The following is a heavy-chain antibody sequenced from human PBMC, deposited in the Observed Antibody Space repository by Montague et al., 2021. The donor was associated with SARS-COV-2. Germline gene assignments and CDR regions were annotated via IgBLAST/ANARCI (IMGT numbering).Heavy chain of an antibody. J-gene: IGHJ6*02. CDR1: GYTFSNHW. D-gene: IGHD5-24*01. V-gene: IGHV5-51*01. CDR3: VRIKDNI. CDR2: INPSDSYT. Sequence: QSGAEVKKPGESLKISCKGSGYTFSNHWIDWVRQMPGKGLEWVGGINPSDSYTAYSPSFQGHVTISVDKSISTAYLQWSSLEASDIAIYYCVRIKDNIWCRGTTVTVSS.